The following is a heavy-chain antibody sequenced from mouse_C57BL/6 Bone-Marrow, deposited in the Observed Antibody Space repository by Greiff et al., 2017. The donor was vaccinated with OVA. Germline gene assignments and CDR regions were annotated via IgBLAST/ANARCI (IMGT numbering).Heavy chain of an antibody. CDR2: PGDGDT. CDR3: ARIYYGSSS. J-gene: IGHJ2*01. D-gene: IGHD1-1*01. V-gene: IGHV1-80*01. Sequence: PGDGDTNYNGKFKGKATLTADKSSSTAYMQLSSLTSEDSAVYFCARIYYGSSSWGQGTTLTVSS.